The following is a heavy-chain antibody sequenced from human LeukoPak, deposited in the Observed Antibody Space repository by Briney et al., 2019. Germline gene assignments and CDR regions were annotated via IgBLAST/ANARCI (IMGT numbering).Heavy chain of an antibody. V-gene: IGHV1-2*02. D-gene: IGHD6-6*01. CDR2: INPNTGGT. J-gene: IGHJ6*03. Sequence: ASVKVSCKASGYTFTAYYIHWVRQAPGQGLEWMGWINPNTGGTDHAQNFQGRVTMTRDTSISAAYMELSNLTYGDTAVYYCARPRCSSASSDYHYYMDVWGKGTTVTVSS. CDR1: GYTFTAYY. CDR3: ARPRCSSASSDYHYYMDV.